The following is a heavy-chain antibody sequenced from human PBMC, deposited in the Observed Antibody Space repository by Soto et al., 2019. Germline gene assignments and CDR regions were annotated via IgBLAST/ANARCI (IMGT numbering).Heavy chain of an antibody. CDR3: ARSPSWETTVTPYYLDY. Sequence: QVQLVQSGAEVKKPGASVKVSCKASRYTFISYDINWVRQATGQGLEWMGWMNPKSANTGYAQNFQGRVTMTRNTSISTAYMELRSLRSEDTAVYYCARSPSWETTVTPYYLDYWGQGTLVTVSS. V-gene: IGHV1-8*01. CDR1: RYTFISYD. J-gene: IGHJ4*02. D-gene: IGHD4-4*01. CDR2: MNPKSANT.